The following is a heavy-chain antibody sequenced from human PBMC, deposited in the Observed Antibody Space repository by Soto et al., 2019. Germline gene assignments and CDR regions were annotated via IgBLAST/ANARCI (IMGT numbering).Heavy chain of an antibody. CDR1: GGSIRSYY. D-gene: IGHD3-16*01. Sequence: QVQLQESGPGLVKPSETLSLTCTVSGGSIRSYYWSWVRQPPGKGLEWIGYIYYSGTTNYNPSPRSRVTISVDTSKNQFSLRLSSVTAADTAVYYCARGGGEEELDYWGQGTLVNVSS. CDR2: IYYSGTT. J-gene: IGHJ4*02. V-gene: IGHV4-59*01. CDR3: ARGGGEEELDY.